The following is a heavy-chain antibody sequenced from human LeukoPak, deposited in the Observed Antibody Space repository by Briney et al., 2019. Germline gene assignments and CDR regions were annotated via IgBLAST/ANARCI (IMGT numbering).Heavy chain of an antibody. CDR3: ARHTLGTSGYYPLDY. V-gene: IGHV4-59*08. CDR2: IYYSGNT. D-gene: IGHD3-22*01. J-gene: IGHJ4*02. Sequence: PSETLSLTCTVSGGSISGYYWGWIRQPPGKGLEWIGYIYYSGNTNYSPSLSGRVTISVDTPKNQFSLKLSSVTAADTAVYYCARHTLGTSGYYPLDYWGQGTLVTVSS. CDR1: GGSISGYY.